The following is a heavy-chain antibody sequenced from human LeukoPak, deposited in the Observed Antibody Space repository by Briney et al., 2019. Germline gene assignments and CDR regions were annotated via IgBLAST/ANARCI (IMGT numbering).Heavy chain of an antibody. Sequence: PSETLSLTCTVSGGSISSYYWSWTRQPPGKGLEWIGYIYYSGSTNYNPSLKSRVTISVDTSKNQFSLKLSSVTAADTAVYYCARGGGVNLYYYYMDVWGKGTTVTVSS. D-gene: IGHD3-16*01. CDR1: GGSISSYY. V-gene: IGHV4-59*01. J-gene: IGHJ6*03. CDR3: ARGGGVNLYYYYMDV. CDR2: IYYSGST.